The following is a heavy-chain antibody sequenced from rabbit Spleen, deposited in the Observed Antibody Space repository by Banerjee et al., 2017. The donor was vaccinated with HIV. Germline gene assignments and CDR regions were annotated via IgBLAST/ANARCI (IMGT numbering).Heavy chain of an antibody. CDR1: RLSFSSRNYY. CDR3: ARELGGNGWGDLHL. J-gene: IGHJ4*01. D-gene: IGHD4-1*01. Sequence: QEQLTETGGGLVQPGGSLTLTCTASRLSFSSRNYYMCWVRQAPGKGLEWIACIYTGNGGSTYYASWAKGRFTFSQTSSTTMTLKMTSLTVADTATYFCARELGGNGWGDLHLWGPGTLVTVS. V-gene: IGHV1S45*01. CDR2: IYTGNGGST.